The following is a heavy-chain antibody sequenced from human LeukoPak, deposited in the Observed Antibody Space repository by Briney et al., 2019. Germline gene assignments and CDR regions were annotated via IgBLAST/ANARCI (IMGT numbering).Heavy chain of an antibody. D-gene: IGHD2-15*01. CDR2: ISSSGSPI. J-gene: IGHJ5*02. CDR1: GFTFSGYE. Sequence: GGSLRLSCAASGFTFSGYEMNWVRQAPGKGLEWVSYISSSGSPIYYADSVRGRFTISRDNAKNLLYLQMDSLRAEDTAVYYCATFSSPWGQGTLVTVSS. V-gene: IGHV3-48*03. CDR3: ATFSSP.